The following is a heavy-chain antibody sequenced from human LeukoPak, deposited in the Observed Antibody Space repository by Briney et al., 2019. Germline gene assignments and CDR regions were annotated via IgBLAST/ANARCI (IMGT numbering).Heavy chain of an antibody. CDR2: ITSDGSTT. CDR1: GFIFSTYW. D-gene: IGHD1-26*01. Sequence: GGSLRLSCAASGFIFSTYWMHWVRRAPGKGPVWVSRITSDGSTTIYAESVKGRFTISRDNAKNTLYLQMNSLRAEDTAVYYCARGRGGSYFFDYWGQGTLVTVSS. J-gene: IGHJ4*02. CDR3: ARGRGGSYFFDY. V-gene: IGHV3-74*01.